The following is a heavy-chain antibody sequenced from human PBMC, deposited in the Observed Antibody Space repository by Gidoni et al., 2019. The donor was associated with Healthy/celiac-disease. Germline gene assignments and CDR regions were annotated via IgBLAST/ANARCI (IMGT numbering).Heavy chain of an antibody. J-gene: IGHJ4*02. V-gene: IGHV3-15*01. CDR1: GFTFSNAW. CDR3: TSTPGELSLFIDY. Sequence: EVQLVESGGGLVKPGGALRRSCAASGFTFSNAWMSWVRQAPGKGLEWVGRIKRKTDGGTTDYAAPVKGRFTISRDDSKNTLYLQMNSLKTEDTAVYYCTSTPGELSLFIDYWGQGTLVTVSS. D-gene: IGHD3-16*02. CDR2: IKRKTDGGTT.